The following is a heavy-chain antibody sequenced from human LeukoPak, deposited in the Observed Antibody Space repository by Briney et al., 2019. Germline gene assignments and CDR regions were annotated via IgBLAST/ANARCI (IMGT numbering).Heavy chain of an antibody. CDR3: AKPSTDIVGASGY. Sequence: GGSLRLSCAASGFTFSSYAMSWVRQAPGKGLEWVSAISGSGGSTYYADSVKGRSTISRDNSKNTLYLQMNSLRAEDTAVYYCAKPSTDIVGASGYWGQGTLVTVSS. V-gene: IGHV3-23*01. CDR1: GFTFSSYA. CDR2: ISGSGGST. J-gene: IGHJ4*02. D-gene: IGHD1-26*01.